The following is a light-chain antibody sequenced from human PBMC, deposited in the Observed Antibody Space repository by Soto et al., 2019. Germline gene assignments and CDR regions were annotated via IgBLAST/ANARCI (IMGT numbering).Light chain of an antibody. V-gene: IGKV3-20*01. J-gene: IGKJ2*01. CDR3: QQYGSSLGYT. CDR1: QSVSSSY. Sequence: EIVLTQSPGTLSLSPGERATLSCRASQSVSSSYLAWYQQKPGQAPRLLIYGASSRATGIPDRFSGSGSGTDFTLTISRLEPEDFAVYYCQQYGSSLGYTFGQGTKADIK. CDR2: GAS.